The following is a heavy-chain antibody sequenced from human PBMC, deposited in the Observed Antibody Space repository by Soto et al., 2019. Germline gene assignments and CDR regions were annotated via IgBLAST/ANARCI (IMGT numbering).Heavy chain of an antibody. CDR1: GYTFTSYY. Sequence: ASVKVSCKASGYTFTSYYMHWVRQAPVQGLEWMGIINPSGGSTNYAQKFQGRVTMTRDTSTSTVYMELSSLRSEDTAVYYCARDSGGATSYWFDPWGQGTLVTAPQ. D-gene: IGHD1-26*01. V-gene: IGHV1-46*03. CDR2: INPSGGST. J-gene: IGHJ5*02. CDR3: ARDSGGATSYWFDP.